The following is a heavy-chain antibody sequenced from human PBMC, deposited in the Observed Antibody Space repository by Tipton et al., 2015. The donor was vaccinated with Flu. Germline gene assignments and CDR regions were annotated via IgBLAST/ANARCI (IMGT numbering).Heavy chain of an antibody. Sequence: SLRLSCAASGFTFSSYSMNWVRQAPGKGLEWVSSISSSSSYIYYADSVKGRFTISRDNAKNSLYLQMNSLRAEDTAVYYCARGIGDYYGSGSYFDYWGQGTLVTVSS. CDR1: GFTFSSYS. D-gene: IGHD3-10*01. V-gene: IGHV3-21*01. CDR3: ARGIGDYYGSGSYFDY. CDR2: ISSSSSYI. J-gene: IGHJ4*02.